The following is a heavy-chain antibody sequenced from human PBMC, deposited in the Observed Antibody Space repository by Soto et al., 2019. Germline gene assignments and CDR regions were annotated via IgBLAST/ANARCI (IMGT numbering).Heavy chain of an antibody. CDR2: IYYSGNT. V-gene: IGHV4-59*12. J-gene: IGHJ5*02. CDR3: ARDLGYCSTTTCYPYFDP. Sequence: PSETLSLTCTVSGGSISSFYWSWSRQPPWKGLEWIGYIYYSGNTNYNPSLKSRVTISVDTSKNQFSLKLSSVTAADTAVYYCARDLGYCSTTTCYPYFDPWGQGTLVTVSS. D-gene: IGHD2-2*01. CDR1: GGSISSFY.